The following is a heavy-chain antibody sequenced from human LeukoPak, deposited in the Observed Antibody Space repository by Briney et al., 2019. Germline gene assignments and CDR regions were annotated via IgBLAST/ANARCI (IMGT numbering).Heavy chain of an antibody. V-gene: IGHV5-51*01. D-gene: IGHD3-10*01. Sequence: GESLKISCKGSGYSFTSYWIGWVRQMPGKGLEWMGIIYPGDSDTRYSPSFQGQVTISADKSISTAYLQWSSLKASDTAMYYCARHAITMVRGDDYYYMDVRGKGTTVTVSS. J-gene: IGHJ6*03. CDR1: GYSFTSYW. CDR2: IYPGDSDT. CDR3: ARHAITMVRGDDYYYMDV.